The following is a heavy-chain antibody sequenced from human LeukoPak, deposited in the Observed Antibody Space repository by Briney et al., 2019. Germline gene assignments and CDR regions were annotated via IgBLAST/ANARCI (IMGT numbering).Heavy chain of an antibody. CDR3: ANYYDSSGYRPFDY. J-gene: IGHJ4*02. CDR2: ISGSGGST. V-gene: IGHV3-23*01. Sequence: GGSLRLSCAAYGFTFNNYAMTWVRQAPGKGLEWVSAISGSGGSTHYADSVKGRFTISRDNSKNTLYLLMNSLRAEDTALYYCANYYDSSGYRPFDYCGQGTLVTVSS. CDR1: GFTFNNYA. D-gene: IGHD3-22*01.